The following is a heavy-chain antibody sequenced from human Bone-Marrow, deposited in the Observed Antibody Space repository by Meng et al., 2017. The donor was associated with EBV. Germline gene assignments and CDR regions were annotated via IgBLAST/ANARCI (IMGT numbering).Heavy chain of an antibody. CDR3: AKSRSSTPGVVDY. CDR2: IYDGGTT. D-gene: IGHD3-10*01. V-gene: IGHV4-61*01. J-gene: IGHJ4*02. CDR1: GASVSGGTYH. Sequence: HLQESGPVLDQPSETMSLHCTVSGASVSGGTYHWSWIQQPPGKELEWIGYIYDGGTTIYNPTLKRRVTILVDASKNQFSLKLSSVTTADTAVYFCAKSRSSTPGVVDYWGQGTLVTVSS.